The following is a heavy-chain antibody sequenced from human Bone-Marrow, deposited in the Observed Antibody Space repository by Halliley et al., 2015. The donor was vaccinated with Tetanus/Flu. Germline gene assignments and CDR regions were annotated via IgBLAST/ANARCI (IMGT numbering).Heavy chain of an antibody. V-gene: IGHV5-51*01. J-gene: IGHJ4*02. CDR2: IYPGGSNT. CDR1: GYSFASFW. Sequence: QLVQSGAEVKKPGDSLKISCKASGYSFASFWIVWVRQMPGRGLEWMGIIYPGGSNTRYSPSFQGQVTISADKSIRTAYLQWSSLRAADTAVYYCARRIAVANTGHYFDYWGQGTLVTVSS. D-gene: IGHD6-19*01. CDR3: ARRIAVANTGHYFDY.